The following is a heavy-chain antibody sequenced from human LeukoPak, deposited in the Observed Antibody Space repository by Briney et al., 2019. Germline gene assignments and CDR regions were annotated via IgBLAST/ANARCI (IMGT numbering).Heavy chain of an antibody. CDR1: GFTFSTFG. CDR3: ARGPRYFDL. V-gene: IGHV3-7*01. Sequence: GGSLRLSCAASGFTFSTFGMSWVRQAPGKGLEWVANIKQDGSEKYYVDSVKGRFTISRDNAKNSLFLLLSSLRAEDTAVYYCARGPRYFDLWGRGTLVTVSS. CDR2: IKQDGSEK. J-gene: IGHJ2*01.